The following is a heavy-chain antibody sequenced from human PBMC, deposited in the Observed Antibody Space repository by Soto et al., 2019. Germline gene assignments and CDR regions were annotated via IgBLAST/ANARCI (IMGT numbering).Heavy chain of an antibody. CDR2: INHSGST. V-gene: IGHV4-34*01. CDR1: GGSFSGYY. J-gene: IGHJ5*02. D-gene: IGHD2-2*02. CDR3: ARNQIVVVPAAINWFDP. Sequence: QVQLQQWGAGLLKPSETLSLTWAVYGGSFSGYYWSWIRQPPGKGLEWIGEINHSGSTNYNPSLKSRVTISVDTSKNQFSLKLSSVTAADTAVYYCARNQIVVVPAAINWFDPWGQGTLVTVSS.